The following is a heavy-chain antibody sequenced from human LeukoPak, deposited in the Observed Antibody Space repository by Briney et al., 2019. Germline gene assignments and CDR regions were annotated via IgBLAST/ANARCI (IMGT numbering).Heavy chain of an antibody. J-gene: IGHJ5*02. V-gene: IGHV4-59*01. D-gene: IGHD1-26*01. CDR3: ARGALGGWEPRSGWFDP. CDR2: TYHSGST. CDR1: GGSISSYY. Sequence: SETLSLTCTVSGGSISSYYWSWIRQPPGKGLEWIGYTYHSGSTNYNPSLKSRVTISVDTSKNQFSLKLSSVTAADTAVYYCARGALGGWEPRSGWFDPWGQGTLVTVSS.